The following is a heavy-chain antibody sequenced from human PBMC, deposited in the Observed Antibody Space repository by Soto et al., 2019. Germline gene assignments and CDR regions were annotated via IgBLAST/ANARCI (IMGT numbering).Heavy chain of an antibody. CDR3: AKSSDGWFSAFET. V-gene: IGHV3-23*01. Sequence: GGSLRLSCAASGFTFSNYAVTWVRQAPGKGLEWVSAISGSGTTAYYADSVKGRFTFSRDNSKKTMYLQMNSLRAEDTAVYYCAKSSDGWFSAFETWGQGTMVTVSS. D-gene: IGHD6-19*01. CDR1: GFTFSNYA. J-gene: IGHJ3*02. CDR2: ISGSGTTA.